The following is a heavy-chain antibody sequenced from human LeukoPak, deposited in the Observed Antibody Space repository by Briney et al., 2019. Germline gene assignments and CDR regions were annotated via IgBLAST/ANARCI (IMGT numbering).Heavy chain of an antibody. D-gene: IGHD3-10*01. CDR3: ARDPRRGAFDI. CDR2: IYYSGST. J-gene: IGHJ3*02. CDR1: GGSISSGGYY. V-gene: IGHV4-31*03. Sequence: PSETLSLTCTVSGGSISSGGYYWSWIRQHPGKGLEWIGYIYYSGSTYYNPSLKSRVTISVDTSKNQFSLKLSSVTAADTAVYYCARDPRRGAFDIWGQGTMVTVSS.